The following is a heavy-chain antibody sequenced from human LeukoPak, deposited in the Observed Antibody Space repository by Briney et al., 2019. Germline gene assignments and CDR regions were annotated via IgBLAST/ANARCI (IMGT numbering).Heavy chain of an antibody. V-gene: IGHV3-23*01. Sequence: GGSLRLSCAASGFTFSSYAMSWVRQAPGKGLEWVSAISGSGGSTYYADSVKGRFTISRDNSKNTLYLQMNSLRAEDTAVYYCAKDYYGSGSYGFGPYYDAFDIWGQGTMVTVSS. CDR3: AKDYYGSGSYGFGPYYDAFDI. CDR1: GFTFSSYA. D-gene: IGHD3-10*01. CDR2: ISGSGGST. J-gene: IGHJ3*02.